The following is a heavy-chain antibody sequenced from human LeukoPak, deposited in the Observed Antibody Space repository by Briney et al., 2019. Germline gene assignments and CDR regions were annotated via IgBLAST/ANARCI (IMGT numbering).Heavy chain of an antibody. CDR1: GYTFTGYY. J-gene: IGHJ4*01. Sequence: ASVKVSCKASGYTFTGYYIQWARQAPGQGLEWMGWINPDNGGAEYAQKFQGRVIMASDPSVTTAYMELSRLTSDDTAVYYCARDAFWGLFDYWGYGTLITVSS. D-gene: IGHD3-16*01. V-gene: IGHV1-2*02. CDR2: INPDNGGA. CDR3: ARDAFWGLFDY.